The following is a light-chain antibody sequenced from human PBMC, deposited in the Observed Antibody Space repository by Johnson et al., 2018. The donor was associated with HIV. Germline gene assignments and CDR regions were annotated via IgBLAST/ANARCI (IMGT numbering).Light chain of an antibody. Sequence: QSVLTQPPSVSAAPGQKVTISCSGSSSNIGSHYVSWYQQVPGTAPRLVIYDTIKRPSGIPDRFSGSKSGTSATLGISGLQTGDEADYYCGLWDTSLSTGGFFGTGATVPVL. V-gene: IGLV1-51*01. CDR2: DTI. J-gene: IGLJ1*01. CDR1: SSNIGSHY. CDR3: GLWDTSLSTGGF.